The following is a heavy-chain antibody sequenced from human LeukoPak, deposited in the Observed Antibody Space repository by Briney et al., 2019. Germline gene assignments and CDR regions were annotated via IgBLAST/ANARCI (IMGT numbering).Heavy chain of an antibody. V-gene: IGHV3-30*02. J-gene: IGHJ4*02. CDR1: IFIFSTFG. Sequence: GGSLRLSCAASIFIFSTFGFHWVRQAPGKVLEWVAFIPYDGSDKYYADSVKGRFTVSRDNSKNTLYLHMNSLRAEDTAVYYCAKGLGDYDDFRLGFWGQGTLVTVSS. D-gene: IGHD4-17*01. CDR3: AKGLGDYDDFRLGF. CDR2: IPYDGSDK.